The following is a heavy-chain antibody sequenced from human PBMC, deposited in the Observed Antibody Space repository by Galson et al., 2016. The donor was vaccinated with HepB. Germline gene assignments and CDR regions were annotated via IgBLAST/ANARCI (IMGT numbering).Heavy chain of an antibody. CDR2: IYSGGAT. CDR1: GFTVTRSY. Sequence: SLRLSCAASGFTVTRSYMSWVRQAPGQGLEWVSVIYSGGATYYTDSVRGRFTISRDDSKNTLFLQMDSLRPKDTAAYYCVRGLVGSTTAFDPWGQGTLVAVSS. D-gene: IGHD1-26*01. CDR3: VRGLVGSTTAFDP. J-gene: IGHJ5*02. V-gene: IGHV3-53*05.